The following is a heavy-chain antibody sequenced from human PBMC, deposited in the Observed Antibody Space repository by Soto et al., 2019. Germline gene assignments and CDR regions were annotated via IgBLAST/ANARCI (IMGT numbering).Heavy chain of an antibody. J-gene: IGHJ4*02. Sequence: QVQLVESGGGVVQPGGSLRLSCAASGFTFGRHGMHWVRQAPGKGLEWVAVIGSDGRRDSYADSVKGRFTISRDNGQNTLYLKMNRLRAEATAVYYCSRDDDYGDNGLDYWGQGTLVTVSS. V-gene: IGHV3-33*01. D-gene: IGHD4-17*01. CDR1: GFTFGRHG. CDR2: IGSDGRRD. CDR3: SRDDDYGDNGLDY.